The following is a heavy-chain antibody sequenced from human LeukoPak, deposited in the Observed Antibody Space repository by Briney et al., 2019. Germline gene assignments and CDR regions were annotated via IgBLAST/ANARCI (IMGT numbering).Heavy chain of an antibody. J-gene: IGHJ3*02. CDR2: IYYGGSA. D-gene: IGHD4-17*01. CDR3: ARRQYGYYDYAFDI. V-gene: IGHV4-59*01. Sequence: TSETLSLTCTVSGDSISRFYWSWIRQSPGKGLEWIGHIYYGGSAYSNPSLRSRVPISLDTSKNQLSLSLTSVAAADTAVYYCARRQYGYYDYAFDIWGQGTLVTVSS. CDR1: GDSISRFY.